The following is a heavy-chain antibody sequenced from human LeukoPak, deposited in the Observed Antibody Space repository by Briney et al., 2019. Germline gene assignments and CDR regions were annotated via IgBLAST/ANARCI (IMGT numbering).Heavy chain of an antibody. D-gene: IGHD3-22*01. CDR3: ARWDDSSGYYYFDY. Sequence: SETLSLTCAVYGGSFSGYYWSWIRQPPGKGLEWIGETNHSGSTNYNPSLKSRVTISVDTSKNQFSLKLSSVTAADTAVYYCARWDDSSGYYYFDYWGQGTLVTVSS. CDR1: GGSFSGYY. CDR2: TNHSGST. V-gene: IGHV4-34*01. J-gene: IGHJ4*02.